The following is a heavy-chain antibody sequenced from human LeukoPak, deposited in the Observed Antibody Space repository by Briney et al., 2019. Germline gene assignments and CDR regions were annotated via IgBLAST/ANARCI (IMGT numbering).Heavy chain of an antibody. V-gene: IGHV3-21*04. Sequence: PGGSLRLSCAASGFTFSSYSMNWVRQAPGKGLEWVSSISSSSNYIYYADSVKGRFTISRDNAKKSLILQMNSLRADDTAVYYCARDYAGDTSGLVLDYWGQGTLVTVSS. D-gene: IGHD3-22*01. CDR3: ARDYAGDTSGLVLDY. J-gene: IGHJ4*02. CDR2: ISSSSNYI. CDR1: GFTFSSYS.